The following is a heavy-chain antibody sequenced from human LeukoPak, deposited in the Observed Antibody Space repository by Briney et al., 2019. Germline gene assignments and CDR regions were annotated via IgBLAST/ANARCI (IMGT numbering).Heavy chain of an antibody. V-gene: IGHV3-48*01. D-gene: IGHD1-14*01. Sequence: GGSLRLSCTASGFTFSRYAMNWVRQAPGKGLEWLSYISSSSTTIYYADSVKGRFTISRDNAKNSLYLQMNSLRAEDTAVYYCAKVSGGGLYYDGMDVWGQGTTVTVSS. CDR3: AKVSGGGLYYDGMDV. CDR2: ISSSSTTI. J-gene: IGHJ6*02. CDR1: GFTFSRYA.